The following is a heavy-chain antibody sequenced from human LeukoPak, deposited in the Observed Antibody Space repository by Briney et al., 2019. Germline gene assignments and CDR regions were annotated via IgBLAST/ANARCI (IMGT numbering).Heavy chain of an antibody. Sequence: SVKVSRKASGFTSTNFAVQWVRQARGQRLEWIGWIIVGSGATKCAQDFQERVTITRDLSTSTLYMELRSLTSEDTAVYYCAADLSNPRMGASYLDSWGQGTLVTVSS. V-gene: IGHV1-58*01. CDR3: AADLSNPRMGASYLDS. D-gene: IGHD3-16*01. CDR1: GFTSTNFA. J-gene: IGHJ4*02. CDR2: IIVGSGAT.